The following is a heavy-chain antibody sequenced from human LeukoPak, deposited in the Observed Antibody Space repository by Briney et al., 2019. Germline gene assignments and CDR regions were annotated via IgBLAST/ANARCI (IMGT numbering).Heavy chain of an antibody. Sequence: SVKVSCKASGGTFSSYAISWVRQAPGQGLEWMGGIIPIFGTANYAQKFQGRVAMTEDTSTNTAYMELSSLRSDDTAMYYCATGYIVATIDYWGQGTLVTVSS. CDR3: ATGYIVATIDY. CDR1: GGTFSSYA. J-gene: IGHJ4*02. V-gene: IGHV1-69*06. CDR2: IIPIFGTA. D-gene: IGHD5-12*01.